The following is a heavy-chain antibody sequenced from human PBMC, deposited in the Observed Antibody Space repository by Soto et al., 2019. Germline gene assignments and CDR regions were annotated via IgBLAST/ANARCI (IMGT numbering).Heavy chain of an antibody. J-gene: IGHJ5*02. CDR2: MNPKSGNT. Sequence: QMQLVQSGAEVKKPGASVRVSCKASGYAFINHNINWVRQATGQGLEWMGWMNPKSGNTGYAQKFQGRVTMTRSTSISTAYMELTSLTSEDTAVYYCARDIILEPAASNWFDPWGQGTLVTVSS. CDR1: GYAFINHN. V-gene: IGHV1-8*01. D-gene: IGHD2-2*01. CDR3: ARDIILEPAASNWFDP.